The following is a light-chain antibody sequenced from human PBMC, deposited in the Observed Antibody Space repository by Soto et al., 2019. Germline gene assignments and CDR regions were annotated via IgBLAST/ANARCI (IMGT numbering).Light chain of an antibody. CDR1: STDVHGYNY. J-gene: IGLJ1*01. V-gene: IGLV2-14*01. Sequence: ALAQPGSRSVSPGQACTISYTETSTDVHGYNYFSCDQQRPGEAPKLIIYGVTDSPSGVYNRFSGSTSGNTDSVNVSRLQAEDEGDHYCSSSPAIRTYVFGTGRKVT. CDR2: GVT. CDR3: SSSPAIRTYV.